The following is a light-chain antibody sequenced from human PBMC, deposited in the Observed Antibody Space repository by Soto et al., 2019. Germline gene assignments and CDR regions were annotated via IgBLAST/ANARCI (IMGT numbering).Light chain of an antibody. CDR3: QQDKNWPFT. CDR2: GES. Sequence: EIVMTQSPATLSVSPGERATLSCRASQSVSSNLAWYQQKPGQPPRLLIYGESTRATGIPARFCGSGSGTGVTRTIISLQSGEFAVCYGQQDKNWPFTFGRGTKVDIK. V-gene: IGKV3-15*01. J-gene: IGKJ3*01. CDR1: QSVSSN.